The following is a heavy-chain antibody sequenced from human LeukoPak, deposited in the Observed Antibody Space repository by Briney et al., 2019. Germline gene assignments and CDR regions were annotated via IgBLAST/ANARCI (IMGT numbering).Heavy chain of an antibody. CDR1: GGSISSYY. CDR2: TSYSGSS. J-gene: IGHJ4*02. CDR3: ARGSPRADY. Sequence: SETLSLTCTVSGGSISSYYWSWIRQPPGKGLEWIGSTSYSGSSSYNPSLKSRVTISVDTSKNQFSLKLTSVTAADTAVYYCARGSPRADYWGQGTLVTVSS. V-gene: IGHV4-59*01.